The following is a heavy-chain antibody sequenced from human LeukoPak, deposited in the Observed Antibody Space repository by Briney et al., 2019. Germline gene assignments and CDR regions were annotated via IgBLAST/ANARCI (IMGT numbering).Heavy chain of an antibody. V-gene: IGHV3-30*04. CDR2: ISYDGSNK. Sequence: GGSLRLSCAASGFTFSRYGMHWVRQAPGKGLEWVAVISYDGSNKYYADSVKGRFTISRDSSKNTLYLQMNSLRAEDTAVYYCARDVSLGIAAAGYMDVWGKGTTVTVSS. D-gene: IGHD6-13*01. J-gene: IGHJ6*03. CDR1: GFTFSRYG. CDR3: ARDVSLGIAAAGYMDV.